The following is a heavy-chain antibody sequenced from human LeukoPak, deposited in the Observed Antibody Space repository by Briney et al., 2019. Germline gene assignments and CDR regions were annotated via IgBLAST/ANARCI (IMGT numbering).Heavy chain of an antibody. J-gene: IGHJ3*02. V-gene: IGHV4-30-4*08. CDR2: IYYSGST. D-gene: IGHD1-14*01. Sequence: PSETLSLTCTVSGGSISSGDYYWSWIRQPPGKGLEWIGYIYYSGSTYYNPSLKSRVTISVDTSKNQFSLKLSSVTAADTAVYYCARDTEGLEPRAFDIWGQGTMVTVSS. CDR3: ARDTEGLEPRAFDI. CDR1: GGSISSGDYY.